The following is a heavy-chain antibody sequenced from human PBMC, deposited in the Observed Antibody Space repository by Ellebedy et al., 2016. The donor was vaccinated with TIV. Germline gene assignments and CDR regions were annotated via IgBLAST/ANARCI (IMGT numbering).Heavy chain of an antibody. J-gene: IGHJ4*02. CDR3: AREVWYPAS. V-gene: IGHV3-74*01. Sequence: PWGSLRLSCAASGLTFSTYWMHWVRQAPGKGLMWVSRINTDGSSTGYADSVKCRFTISRDNAKNTLYLQMNGLRAEDTAVYYCAREVWYPASWGQGTLVTVSS. D-gene: IGHD6-13*01. CDR1: GLTFSTYW. CDR2: INTDGSST.